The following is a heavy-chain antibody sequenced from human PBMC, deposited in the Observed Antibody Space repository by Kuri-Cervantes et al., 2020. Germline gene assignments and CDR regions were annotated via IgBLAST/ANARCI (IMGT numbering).Heavy chain of an antibody. Sequence: ASVKVSCKASGYTFTSYGISWVRQAPGQGLEWMGWISAYNGNTNYAQKLQGRVTITADKSTSTAYMELSSLRSEDTAVYYCARVAAMDYYYFYMDVWGKGTTVTVSS. V-gene: IGHV1-18*01. D-gene: IGHD5-18*01. CDR1: GYTFTSYG. CDR2: ISAYNGNT. J-gene: IGHJ6*03. CDR3: ARVAAMDYYYFYMDV.